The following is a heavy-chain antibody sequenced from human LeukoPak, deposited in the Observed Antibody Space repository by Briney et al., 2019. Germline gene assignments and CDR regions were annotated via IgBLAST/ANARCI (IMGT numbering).Heavy chain of an antibody. J-gene: IGHJ6*02. CDR2: FDPEDGET. CDR1: GYTLTELS. D-gene: IGHD6-13*01. CDR3: ATPKIAAAGTYYYGMDV. V-gene: IGHV1-24*01. Sequence: ASVKVSCKVSGYTLTELSMHWVRQAPGKGLEWMGGFDPEDGETIYAQKFQGRVTMTEDTSTDTAYMELSSLRSEDTAVYYCATPKIAAAGTYYYGMDVWGQGTTVTVPS.